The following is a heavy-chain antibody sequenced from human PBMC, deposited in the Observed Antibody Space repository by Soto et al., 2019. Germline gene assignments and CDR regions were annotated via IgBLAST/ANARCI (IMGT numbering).Heavy chain of an antibody. V-gene: IGHV3-11*01. J-gene: IGHJ4*02. Sequence: QVQLVESGGGLVKPGGALRLSCEASGFTFSGYYMTWIRQAPGKGLEWISYFSSSGYTIRYADSVEGRFTVSRDDAKKTLNLQRTSLRAEDTAVYYCATGRGGRSDDWGQGTLVTVSS. CDR2: FSSSGYTI. D-gene: IGHD6-25*01. CDR3: ATGRGGRSDD. CDR1: GFTFSGYY.